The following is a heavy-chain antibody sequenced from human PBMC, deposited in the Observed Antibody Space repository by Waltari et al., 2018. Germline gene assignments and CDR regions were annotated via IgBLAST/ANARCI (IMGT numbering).Heavy chain of an antibody. Sequence: QLQLQESGPGLVKPSETLSLTCTVSGGSISSSSYYWGWIRPPPGKGLEWIGSIYYSGSTYYNPSLKSRVTISVDTSKNQFSLKLSSVTAADTAVYYCARGGDIVVVVAATEFDYWGQGTLVTVSS. D-gene: IGHD2-15*01. J-gene: IGHJ4*02. CDR2: IYYSGST. CDR3: ARGGDIVVVVAATEFDY. CDR1: GGSISSSSYY. V-gene: IGHV4-39*07.